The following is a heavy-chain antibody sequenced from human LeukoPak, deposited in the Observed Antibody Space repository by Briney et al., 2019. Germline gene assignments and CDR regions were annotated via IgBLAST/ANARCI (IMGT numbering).Heavy chain of an antibody. J-gene: IGHJ6*03. CDR2: MNPDGSDP. Sequence: GGSLTLSCAASGFTFSTSWMHWVRQTPGKGLFWVSRMNPDGSDPSYADSVQGRFTISRDTAKNTVYLQLNTLAAEDTAVYYCARDGTFTGSSNYYYINLWGKGTTVTISS. V-gene: IGHV3-74*01. CDR1: GFTFSTSW. CDR3: ARDGTFTGSSNYYYINL. D-gene: IGHD3-10*01.